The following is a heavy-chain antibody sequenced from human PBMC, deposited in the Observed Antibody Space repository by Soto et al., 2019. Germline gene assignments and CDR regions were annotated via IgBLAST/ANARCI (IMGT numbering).Heavy chain of an antibody. Sequence: SETLSLTCAVYGGSFSGYYWSWIRQPPGKGLEWIGEINHSGSTNYNPSLKSRVTISVDTSKNQFSLKLSSVTAPDTAVYYCARGPYYYGSGSYYKVRWFDPWGQGTLVTVSS. D-gene: IGHD3-10*01. V-gene: IGHV4-34*01. J-gene: IGHJ5*02. CDR1: GGSFSGYY. CDR3: ARGPYYYGSGSYYKVRWFDP. CDR2: INHSGST.